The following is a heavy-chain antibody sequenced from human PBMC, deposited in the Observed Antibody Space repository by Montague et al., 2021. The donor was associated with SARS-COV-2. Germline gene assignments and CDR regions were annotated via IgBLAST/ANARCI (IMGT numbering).Heavy chain of an antibody. V-gene: IGHV4-61*08. CDR2: IYYSGST. CDR3: ARVSLAAAATGSDY. J-gene: IGHJ4*02. D-gene: IGHD6-13*01. CDR1: GGPVSSGGYY. Sequence: SETLSLTCTVSGGPVSSGGYYWSWIRQPPGKGLEWIGYIYYSGSTNYNPSLKSRVTISLDTSKNQFSLKLTSVTAADTAVYYCARVSLAAAATGSDYWGQGTLVTVSS.